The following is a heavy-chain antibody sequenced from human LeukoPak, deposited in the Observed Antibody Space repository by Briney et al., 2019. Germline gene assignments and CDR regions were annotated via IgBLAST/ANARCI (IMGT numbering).Heavy chain of an antibody. D-gene: IGHD2-15*01. Sequence: ASVKVSFKASGYTFTSYGISWVRQSPGQGREWMGWISAYNGNTNYAQKLQGRVTMTTDTSTSTAYMELRSLRSDDTAVYYCARDGNCSGGSCRSAEYFQHWGQGTLVTVSS. CDR1: GYTFTSYG. CDR2: ISAYNGNT. CDR3: ARDGNCSGGSCRSAEYFQH. J-gene: IGHJ1*01. V-gene: IGHV1-18*01.